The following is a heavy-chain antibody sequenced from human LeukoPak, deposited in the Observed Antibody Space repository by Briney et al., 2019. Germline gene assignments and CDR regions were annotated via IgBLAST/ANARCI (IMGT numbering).Heavy chain of an antibody. CDR3: AREYCSGGSCYPRG. D-gene: IGHD2-15*01. CDR2: ISYDGGNK. Sequence: GGSLRLSCAASGFTFSDHYMHCVRQAPGKGLEWLTVISYDGGNKFYADSVRGRFTISRDNSKNTVYLQMNSLRAEDTAVYYCAREYCSGGSCYPRGWGQGTLVTVSS. CDR1: GFTFSDHY. V-gene: IGHV3-30*03. J-gene: IGHJ4*02.